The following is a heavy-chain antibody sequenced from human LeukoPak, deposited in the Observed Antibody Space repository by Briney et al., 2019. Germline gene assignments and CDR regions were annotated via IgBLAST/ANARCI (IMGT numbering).Heavy chain of an antibody. J-gene: IGHJ4*02. Sequence: GASVKVSCKASGFVFTGYAFTWVRQAPGQGLEWMGWISANDGKIHYSERHQGRVTMSTDTVTSTVYMELRSLRSDDTAVYYCARELHVERDDYWGQGTLVTVSS. CDR3: ARELHVERDDY. D-gene: IGHD1-1*01. V-gene: IGHV1-18*01. CDR1: GFVFTGYA. CDR2: ISANDGKI.